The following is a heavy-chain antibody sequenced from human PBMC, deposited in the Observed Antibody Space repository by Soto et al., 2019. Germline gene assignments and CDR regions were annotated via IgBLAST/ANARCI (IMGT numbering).Heavy chain of an antibody. J-gene: IGHJ4*02. CDR1: GFTFSNYA. D-gene: IGHD4-17*01. Sequence: EVQLLESGGGLVQPGGSLRLSCAASGFTFSNYAMSWVRQAPGKGLEWVSGISGSGGSTYYADSVKGRFTISRDNSKNTLFLQLNSLRAEDTAVYYCAKDDYGDYGIFAYWGQGTLVTVSS. V-gene: IGHV3-23*01. CDR3: AKDDYGDYGIFAY. CDR2: ISGSGGST.